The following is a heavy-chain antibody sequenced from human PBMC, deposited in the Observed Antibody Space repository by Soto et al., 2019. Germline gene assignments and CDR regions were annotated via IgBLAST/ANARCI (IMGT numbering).Heavy chain of an antibody. CDR2: IYYSGST. D-gene: IGHD1-26*01. Sequence: QVQLQESGPGLVKPSETLSLTCTVSGGSVSSGSYYWSWIRQPPGKGLEWIGYIYYSGSTNYNPSLKSRVTISVDTSKNQFVLKLSSVTAADTAVYYCARGEIVGALDGWFDPWGQGTLVTVSS. V-gene: IGHV4-61*01. CDR1: GGSVSSGSYY. CDR3: ARGEIVGALDGWFDP. J-gene: IGHJ5*02.